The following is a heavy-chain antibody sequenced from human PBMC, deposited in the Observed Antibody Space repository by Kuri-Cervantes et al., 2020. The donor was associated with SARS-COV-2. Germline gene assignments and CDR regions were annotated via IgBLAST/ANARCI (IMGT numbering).Heavy chain of an antibody. D-gene: IGHD4-17*01. CDR3: ARATLTVNFDY. CDR2: IFHSGTA. J-gene: IGHJ4*02. Sequence: SETLSLTCAVSGGSISNGGYSWIWIRQPPGKGPEYIGYIFHSGTAYYNPSLKSRVAMSADRSKNQFSLNLRSVTAADTAVYYCARATLTVNFDYWGPGALVTVSS. V-gene: IGHV4-30-2*01. CDR1: GGSISNGGYS.